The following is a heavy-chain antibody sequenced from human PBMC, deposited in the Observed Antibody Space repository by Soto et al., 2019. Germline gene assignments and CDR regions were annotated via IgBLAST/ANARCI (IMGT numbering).Heavy chain of an antibody. V-gene: IGHV3-9*01. Sequence: EVQLVESGVGLVQPGRSLRLSCAASGFTFDDYAMHWVRQAPGKGLEWVSGISWNSGSIGYADSVKGRFTISRDNAKNSLYLQMNSLRAEDTALYYCARVATILQGEISYYYMDVWGKGTTVTVS. CDR2: ISWNSGSI. CDR1: GFTFDDYA. CDR3: ARVATILQGEISYYYMDV. D-gene: IGHD5-12*01. J-gene: IGHJ6*03.